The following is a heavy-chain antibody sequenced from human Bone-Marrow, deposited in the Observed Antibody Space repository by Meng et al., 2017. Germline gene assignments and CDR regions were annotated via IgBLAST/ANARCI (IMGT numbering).Heavy chain of an antibody. CDR1: GDSVSSNSAA. CDR3: VSGWFAS. J-gene: IGHJ5*01. CDR2: TFYRSKWYN. Sequence: QVQLQQSGPGLVKPSQTLSLTCVISGDSVSSNSAAWAWIRQSPSRGLEWLGKTFYRSKWYNNYAVSVRSRMTIIPDTSKNHFSLHLNSVTPDDTAVYYCVSGWFASWGQGTLVTVSS. V-gene: IGHV6-1*01.